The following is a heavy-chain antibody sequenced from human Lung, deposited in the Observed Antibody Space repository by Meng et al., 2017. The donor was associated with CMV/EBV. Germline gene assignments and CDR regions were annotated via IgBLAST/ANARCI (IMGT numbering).Heavy chain of an antibody. CDR1: GYTFNGYN. CDR3: ARLFHTILGTGYYYGMDV. D-gene: IGHD3/OR15-3a*01. CDR2: INPNSGGT. J-gene: IGHJ6*02. Sequence: XXCKXXGYTFNGYNMHWVRQAPGQGLEWMGWINPNSGGTNYAQRFQGRVTLTIDTSISTAYMELSRLKSDDTAVYFGARLFHTILGTGYYYGMDVLGQGXTXTVSS. V-gene: IGHV1-2*02.